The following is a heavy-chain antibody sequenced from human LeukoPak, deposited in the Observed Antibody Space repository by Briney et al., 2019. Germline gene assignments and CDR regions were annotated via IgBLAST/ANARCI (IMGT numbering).Heavy chain of an antibody. CDR2: VYYSGST. CDR3: ARGYCSSTSCYAGRLYYFDY. V-gene: IGHV4-59*01. D-gene: IGHD2-2*01. J-gene: IGHJ4*02. Sequence: SETLSLTCTVSGGSISSYYWSWIWQPPGKGLEWIGYVYYSGSTNYNPSLKSRVTISVDTSKNQFSLKLSSVTAADTAVYYCARGYCSSTSCYAGRLYYFDYWGQGTLVTVSS. CDR1: GGSISSYY.